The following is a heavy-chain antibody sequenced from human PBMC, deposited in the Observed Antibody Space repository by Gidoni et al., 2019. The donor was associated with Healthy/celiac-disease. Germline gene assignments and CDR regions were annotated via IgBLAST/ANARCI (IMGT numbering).Heavy chain of an antibody. CDR2: IWYDGNNK. Sequence: QVQLVESGGGVVERGRSLTLSCAASGFNFSSYGMHWVRQAPGKGLEWEAVIWYDGNNKYYADTVKGRFTIARDNSKNTLYLQMNSLRAEDAAVYYCARDRSSGWYGYFDYWGQGTLVTVSS. CDR1: GFNFSSYG. CDR3: ARDRSSGWYGYFDY. V-gene: IGHV3-33*01. D-gene: IGHD6-19*01. J-gene: IGHJ4*02.